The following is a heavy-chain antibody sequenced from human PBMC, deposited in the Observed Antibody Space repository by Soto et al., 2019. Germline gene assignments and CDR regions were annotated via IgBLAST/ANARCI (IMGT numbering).Heavy chain of an antibody. D-gene: IGHD6-19*01. V-gene: IGHV3-48*02. Sequence: EVQLEESGGALVQPGGSLRLSCAAYGFTFKTYNMNWVRQAPGKGLEWVSYIGTSGTPVYYADSVKGLFTISRDNAKNSLFLQMHSLRDEDTALYFCARDPSPDSSGWYYFDYWGQGTLVTVSS. CDR2: IGTSGTPV. J-gene: IGHJ4*02. CDR1: GFTFKTYN. CDR3: ARDPSPDSSGWYYFDY.